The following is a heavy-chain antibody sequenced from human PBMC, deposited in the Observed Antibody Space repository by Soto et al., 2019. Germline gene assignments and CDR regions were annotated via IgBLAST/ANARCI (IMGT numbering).Heavy chain of an antibody. CDR1: GFTFTRYS. D-gene: IGHD3-10*01. V-gene: IGHV3-21*04. J-gene: IGHJ4*02. CDR2: ISSTTNYI. CDR3: AKARGAMVRGAAFYFDY. Sequence: PGGSLRLSCAASGFTFTRYSMNWVRQAPGKGLEWVSSISSTTNYIYYGDSMKGRFTISRDNAKNSLYLEMNSLRAEDTAVYYCAKARGAMVRGAAFYFDYWGQGTMVTVYS.